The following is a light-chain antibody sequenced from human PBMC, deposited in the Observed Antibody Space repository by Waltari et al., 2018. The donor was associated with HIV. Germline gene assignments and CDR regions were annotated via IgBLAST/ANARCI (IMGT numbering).Light chain of an antibody. CDR3: LLYYGGAQRYV. J-gene: IGLJ1*01. Sequence: QTVVTQEPSLTVSPGGTVTLTCASSTGAVTSGNYPNWFQQKPGQAPRGLIYSTSNKTAGTPARFSGSLLGGKAALTLSGVQPEDEAEYYCLLYYGGAQRYVFGTGTKVTVL. CDR2: STS. V-gene: IGLV7-43*01. CDR1: TGAVTSGNY.